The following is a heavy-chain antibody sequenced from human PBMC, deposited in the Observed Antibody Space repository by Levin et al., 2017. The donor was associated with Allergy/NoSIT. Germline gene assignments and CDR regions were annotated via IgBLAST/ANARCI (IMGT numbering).Heavy chain of an antibody. CDR3: AKDRPTVTMFFDN. Sequence: PGGSLRLSCAASGFTFISYAMTWVRQAPGKGLEWVSAISASGETPYYADSVRGRFTISRDNSKNTLFLQMNSLGAADTAVYYCAKDRPTVTMFFDNWGQGTLVTVSS. CDR2: ISASGETP. CDR1: GFTFISYA. J-gene: IGHJ4*02. D-gene: IGHD4-17*01. V-gene: IGHV3-23*01.